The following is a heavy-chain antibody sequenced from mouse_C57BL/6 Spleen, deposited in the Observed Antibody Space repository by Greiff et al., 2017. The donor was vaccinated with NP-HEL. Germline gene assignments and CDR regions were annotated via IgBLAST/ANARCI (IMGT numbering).Heavy chain of an antibody. V-gene: IGHV1-59*01. CDR3: ARCHYYGSSYVGAMDY. CDR1: GYTFTSYW. CDR2: IDPSDSYT. D-gene: IGHD1-1*01. Sequence: QVQLQQPGAELVRPGTSVKLSRKASGYTFTSYWMHWVKQRPGQGLEWIGVIDPSDSYTNYNQKFKGKATLTVDTSSSTAYMQLSSLTSEDSAVYYCARCHYYGSSYVGAMDYWGQGTSVTVSS. J-gene: IGHJ4*01.